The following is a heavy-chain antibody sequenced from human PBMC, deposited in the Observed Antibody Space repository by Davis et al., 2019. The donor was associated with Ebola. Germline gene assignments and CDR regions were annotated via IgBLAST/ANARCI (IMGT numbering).Heavy chain of an antibody. CDR1: GGSISSSSYY. J-gene: IGHJ4*02. Sequence: SETLSLTCTVSGGSISSSSYYWSWIRQHPGKGLEWIGYISYSGSTNYNPSLKSRVTISVDKSRNQFSLKVTSVTAADTAVYYCARQAEGFDYWGQGTLVTVSS. V-gene: IGHV4-61*05. CDR2: ISYSGST. CDR3: ARQAEGFDY.